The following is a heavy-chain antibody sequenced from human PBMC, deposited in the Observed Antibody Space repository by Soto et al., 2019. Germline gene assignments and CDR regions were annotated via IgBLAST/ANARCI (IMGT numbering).Heavy chain of an antibody. V-gene: IGHV1-3*01. Sequence: QVQFVQSGAEVKKPGASVKVSCKASGYSFTNYGIHWVRQAPGQRLEWMGWINGGNGNTKYSQKCQGRVTITRDTSASTAYMELSSLRSEDTAVYYCARDPWGGAVAAFDIWGQGTMVSVSS. CDR3: ARDPWGGAVAAFDI. CDR1: GYSFTNYG. CDR2: INGGNGNT. D-gene: IGHD3-10*01. J-gene: IGHJ3*02.